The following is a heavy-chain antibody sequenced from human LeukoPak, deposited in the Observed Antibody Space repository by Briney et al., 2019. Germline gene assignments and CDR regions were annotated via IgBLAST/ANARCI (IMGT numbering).Heavy chain of an antibody. CDR3: ARANGGGATPDY. V-gene: IGHV4-4*02. CDR2: IYHSGST. Sequence: SETLSLTCAVSGGSISSNNWWWSWVRQPPGKGLEWIGEIYHSGSTNYNPSLKSRVTISVDTSKNQFSLKLSSVTAADTAVYYCARANGGGATPDYWGQGTLVTVSS. J-gene: IGHJ4*02. CDR1: GGSISSNNW. D-gene: IGHD1-26*01.